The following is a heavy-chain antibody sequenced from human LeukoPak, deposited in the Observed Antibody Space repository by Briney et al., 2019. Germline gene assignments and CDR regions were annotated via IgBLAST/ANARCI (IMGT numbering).Heavy chain of an antibody. CDR2: IIPIFGTA. D-gene: IGHD3-3*01. V-gene: IGHV1-69*13. J-gene: IGHJ4*02. CDR3: AREGSGYTPDY. CDR1: GGTFSSYA. Sequence: SVKVSCKASGGTFSSYAISWVRQAPGQGLKWMGGIIPIFGTANYAQKFQARVTITADESTSTAYMELSSLRSDDTAVYYCAREGSGYTPDYWGQGTLVTVSS.